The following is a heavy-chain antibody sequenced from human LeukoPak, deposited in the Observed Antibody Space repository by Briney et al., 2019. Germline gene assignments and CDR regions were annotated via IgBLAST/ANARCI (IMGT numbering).Heavy chain of an antibody. Sequence: SETLSRTCAGYGGSFSGYYWSWIRQPPGKGLEWIGEINHSGSTNYNPSLKSRVTISVDTFKNQFSLKLSSVTAADTAVYYCASTSSSSKGSGWGQGTLVTVSS. CDR3: ASTSSSSKGSG. D-gene: IGHD6-6*01. CDR1: GGSFSGYY. CDR2: INHSGST. V-gene: IGHV4-34*01. J-gene: IGHJ4*02.